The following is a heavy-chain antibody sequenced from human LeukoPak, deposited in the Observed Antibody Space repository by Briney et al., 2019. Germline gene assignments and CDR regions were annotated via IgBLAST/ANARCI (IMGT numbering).Heavy chain of an antibody. CDR2: VYSSAAT. Sequence: SETLSLTCTVSDASVTTYSWSWLRYPAGKGLEGIGRVYSSAATKYIPSLKSRVPISADTSKNQFSLKLPSVTAADTAVYYCARDHYGSGSYKAYFDYWGHGIQVTVSS. J-gene: IGHJ4*01. CDR3: ARDHYGSGSYKAYFDY. V-gene: IGHV4-4*07. D-gene: IGHD3-10*01. CDR1: DASVTTYS.